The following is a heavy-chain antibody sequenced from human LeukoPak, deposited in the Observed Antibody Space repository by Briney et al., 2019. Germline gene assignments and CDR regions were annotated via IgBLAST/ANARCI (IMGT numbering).Heavy chain of an antibody. CDR2: IYYSGST. J-gene: IGHJ4*02. V-gene: IGHV4-39*07. Sequence: SETLSLTCTVSGGSISSGTYYWGWIRQSPGEGLEWIGSIYYSGSTYYNPSLKSRVTISVDRSKNQFSLKLSSVTAADTAVYYCAREGGLDYGDSYFDYWGQGTLVTVSS. CDR3: AREGGLDYGDSYFDY. CDR1: GGSISSGTYY. D-gene: IGHD4-17*01.